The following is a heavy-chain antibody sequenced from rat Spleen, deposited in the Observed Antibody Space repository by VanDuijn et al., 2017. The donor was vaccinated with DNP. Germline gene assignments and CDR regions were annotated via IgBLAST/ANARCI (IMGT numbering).Heavy chain of an antibody. J-gene: IGHJ2*01. Sequence: EVQLVESGGGLVQPGRSLKLSCAASGLTFSDYNMAWVRQAPKKGLEWVATISYEGSSTYYRDSVKGRFTISRDNAKSTLYLQMDSLRSEDTATYYCATQGYYDGYYRPFDYWGQGVMVTVSS. CDR2: ISYEGSST. V-gene: IGHV5-7*01. CDR1: GLTFSDYN. D-gene: IGHD1-12*03. CDR3: ATQGYYDGYYRPFDY.